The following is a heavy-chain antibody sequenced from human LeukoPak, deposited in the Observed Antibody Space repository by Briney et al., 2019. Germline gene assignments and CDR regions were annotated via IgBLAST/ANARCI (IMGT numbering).Heavy chain of an antibody. CDR1: GDSVSSNSAA. D-gene: IGHD2-15*01. CDR2: TYYRSKWYN. Sequence: SQTLSLTCVISGDSVSSNSAAWYWIRQSPSRGLDWLGRTYYRSKWYNGYAVSVKSRITINTDTSKNQFSLQLNSVTPEDTAVYFCGRNRGGYIAYWGQGTLVTVSS. V-gene: IGHV6-1*01. CDR3: GRNRGGYIAY. J-gene: IGHJ4*02.